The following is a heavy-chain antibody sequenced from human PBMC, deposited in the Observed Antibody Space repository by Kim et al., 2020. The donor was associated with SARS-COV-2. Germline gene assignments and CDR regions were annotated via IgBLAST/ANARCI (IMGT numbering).Heavy chain of an antibody. Sequence: SETLSLTCTVSGGSISSGSYYWSWIRQPAGKGLEWIGRIYTSGSTNYNPSLKSRVTISVDTSKNQFSLKLSSVTAADTAVYYCARDDTAMAYDYWGQGTLVTVSS. D-gene: IGHD5-18*01. V-gene: IGHV4-61*02. CDR2: IYTSGST. CDR1: GGSISSGSYY. CDR3: ARDDTAMAYDY. J-gene: IGHJ4*02.